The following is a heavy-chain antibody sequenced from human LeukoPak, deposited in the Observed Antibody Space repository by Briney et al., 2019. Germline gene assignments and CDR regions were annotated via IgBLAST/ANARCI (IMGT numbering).Heavy chain of an antibody. CDR3: ASSSGYYYVADY. Sequence: ASVKVSCKASGYTFTGYYMHWVRQAPGQGLEWMRRLNPNSGGTNYAQKFQGRITMTRDTSISTAYMELSRRRSDDTAVYYCASSSGYYYVADYWGQGTLVTVSS. CDR1: GYTFTGYY. CDR2: LNPNSGGT. J-gene: IGHJ4*02. D-gene: IGHD3-22*01. V-gene: IGHV1-2*06.